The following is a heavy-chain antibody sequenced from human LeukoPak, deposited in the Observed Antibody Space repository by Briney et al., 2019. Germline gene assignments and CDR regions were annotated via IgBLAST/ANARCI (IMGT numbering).Heavy chain of an antibody. CDR3: ARDEMNGFLDY. J-gene: IGHJ4*02. CDR2: IYYSGSI. D-gene: IGHD3-3*01. CDR1: GGSISSYY. Sequence: PSETLSLTCTVSGGSISSYYWSWIRQPPGKGLEWIGYIYYSGSINYNPSLKSRVTISVDTSKNQFSLKLSSVTAADTAVYYCARDEMNGFLDYWGQGTLVTVSS. V-gene: IGHV4-59*01.